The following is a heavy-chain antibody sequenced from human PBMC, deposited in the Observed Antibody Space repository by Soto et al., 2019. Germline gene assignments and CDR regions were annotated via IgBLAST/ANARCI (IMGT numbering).Heavy chain of an antibody. V-gene: IGHV3-30*03. CDR3: VGAQYYFDY. CDR1: GFPFTTYG. CDR2: ISYDGSNK. D-gene: IGHD3-10*01. Sequence: QVQLVESGGGVGQPGRALRLSCAASGFPFTTYGMHWVREGPGKGLEWVAVISYDGSNKYYADSVNGRFTISRDNSKNTQSLKMNSMRSEDTSLYYCVGAQYYFDYRGQGTLVTVYS. J-gene: IGHJ4*02.